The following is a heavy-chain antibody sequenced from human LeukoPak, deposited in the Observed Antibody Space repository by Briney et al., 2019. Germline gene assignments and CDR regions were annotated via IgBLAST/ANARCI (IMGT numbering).Heavy chain of an antibody. D-gene: IGHD6-6*01. V-gene: IGHV4-39*01. J-gene: IGHJ6*03. CDR3: ANPSCDYYYHHMDG. CDR2: IYYSGST. Sequence: PSETLSLTCTVSGGSISSSSYYWGWIRQPPGKGLEWIGSIYYSGSTYYNPSLKSQVTISVDTSKKQFSLKLSSVGAAVMVLYYSANPSCDYYYHHMDGWGKQNTVTVSS. CDR1: GGSISSSSYY.